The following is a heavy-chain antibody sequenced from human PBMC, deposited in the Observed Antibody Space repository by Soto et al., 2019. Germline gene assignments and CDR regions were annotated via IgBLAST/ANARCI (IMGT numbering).Heavy chain of an antibody. CDR2: MYHSGNT. CDR1: GGSITSGGYS. Sequence: PLSLSGAGAGGSITSGGYSWGWIRQPPGQGLEWIGYMYHSGNTYYNPSLKGRVTISLDHSRNQFSLRLNSVTAADTAVYFCASRKYDVVAGSVWFDPWGQGTLVTVSS. D-gene: IGHD2-21*01. V-gene: IGHV4-30-2*01. J-gene: IGHJ5*02. CDR3: ASRKYDVVAGSVWFDP.